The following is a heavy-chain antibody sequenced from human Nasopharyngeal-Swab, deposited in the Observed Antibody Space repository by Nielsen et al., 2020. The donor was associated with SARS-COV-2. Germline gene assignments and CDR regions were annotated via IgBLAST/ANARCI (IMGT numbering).Heavy chain of an antibody. D-gene: IGHD7-27*01. Sequence: SETLSLTCIVSGDSITSSSYSWGWIRQPPGKGLEYIGSVINHGTPDYNPSLKSRVSMSVDTSKNQFSLNLNSVTAADAAVYFCARLRPHSTGDKKGFDFWGQGTLVTVSS. J-gene: IGHJ4*02. CDR1: GDSITSSSYS. V-gene: IGHV4-39*01. CDR2: VINHGTP. CDR3: ARLRPHSTGDKKGFDF.